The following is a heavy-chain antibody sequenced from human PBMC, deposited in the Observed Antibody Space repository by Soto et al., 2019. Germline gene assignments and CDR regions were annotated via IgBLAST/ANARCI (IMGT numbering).Heavy chain of an antibody. CDR3: ARMKSYYDSSGTPFGYYYYGMDV. J-gene: IGHJ6*02. V-gene: IGHV4-34*01. CDR2: INHSGST. CDR1: GGSFSGYY. D-gene: IGHD3-22*01. Sequence: SETLSLTCAVYGGSFSGYYWSWIRQPPGKGLEWIGEINHSGSTNYNPSLKSRVTISVDTSKDQFSLKLSSVTAADTAVYYCARMKSYYDSSGTPFGYYYYGMDVWGQGTTVTVSS.